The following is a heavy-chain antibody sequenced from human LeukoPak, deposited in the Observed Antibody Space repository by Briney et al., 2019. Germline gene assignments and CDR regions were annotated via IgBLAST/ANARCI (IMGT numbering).Heavy chain of an antibody. Sequence: PRGSLTLSCATSGFTFSTYGIHWVRQAPGKGLEWVAAIWPDGSYKYYADSVKGRFTISRDNSKNTVYLQMNTLRDEDTAVYYCARAVGPFDYWGQGTLVSVSS. CDR2: IWPDGSYK. CDR3: ARAVGPFDY. J-gene: IGHJ4*02. D-gene: IGHD3-16*01. CDR1: GFTFSTYG. V-gene: IGHV3-33*01.